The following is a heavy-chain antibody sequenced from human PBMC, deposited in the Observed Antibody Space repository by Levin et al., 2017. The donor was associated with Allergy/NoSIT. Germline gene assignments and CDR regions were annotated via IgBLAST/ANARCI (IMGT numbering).Heavy chain of an antibody. CDR1: GFTFDDYA. D-gene: IGHD6-19*01. CDR2: INWNGGST. Sequence: GGSLRLSCAASGFTFDDYAMTWVRQAPGKGLEWVSGINWNGGSTGYADSVKGRFTISRDTAKNSLYLQMNSLRAEDTALYYCARGGGSGLTLFDYWGQGTLVTVSS. CDR3: ARGGGSGLTLFDY. V-gene: IGHV3-20*04. J-gene: IGHJ4*02.